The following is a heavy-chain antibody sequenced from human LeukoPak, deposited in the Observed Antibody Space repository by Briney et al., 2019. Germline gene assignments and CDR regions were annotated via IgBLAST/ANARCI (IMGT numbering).Heavy chain of an antibody. Sequence: GGSLKLSCAASGFTFSFSAVHWVRQASGKGLEWVGRIRSKAHSYATAYTASVQGRFTISRDDSKNTAYLLMNSLKTEDTAVYYCTTETSLYYFDYWGQGTLVTVSS. D-gene: IGHD2-2*02. V-gene: IGHV3-73*01. J-gene: IGHJ4*02. CDR2: IRSKAHSYAT. CDR3: TTETSLYYFDY. CDR1: GFTFSFSA.